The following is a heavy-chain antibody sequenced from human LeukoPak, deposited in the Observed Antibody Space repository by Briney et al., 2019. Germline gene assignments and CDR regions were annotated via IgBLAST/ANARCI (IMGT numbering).Heavy chain of an antibody. J-gene: IGHJ4*02. CDR1: GYTFSSYA. CDR3: AKEGGKSSSSCYYFDH. V-gene: IGHV3-23*01. Sequence: GGSLRLSCAASGYTFSSYAMTWVRQAPGKGLEWGSVINGGGGSTFYADSVKGRFTISRDHSKNKLYLQMNGLRAEDTAVYYCAKEGGKSSSSCYYFDHWGQGSLVTVSS. D-gene: IGHD2-2*01. CDR2: INGGGGST.